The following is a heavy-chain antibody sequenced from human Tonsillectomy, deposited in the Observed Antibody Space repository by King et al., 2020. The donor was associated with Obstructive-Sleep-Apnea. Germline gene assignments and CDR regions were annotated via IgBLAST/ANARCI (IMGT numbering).Heavy chain of an antibody. CDR2: IYFTGST. D-gene: IGHD3-22*01. CDR3: ARGRDLYYDSSGIDY. V-gene: IGHV4-59*01. Sequence: QLQESGPRLVKPSETLSLICTVSGGSISSYYWSWIRQPPGKGLEWIGDIYFTGSTHYNPSLKSLVTISVDTSKNPFSLKLSAVTAADTAVYYCARGRDLYYDSSGIDYWGQGTLVTVSS. J-gene: IGHJ4*02. CDR1: GGSISSYY.